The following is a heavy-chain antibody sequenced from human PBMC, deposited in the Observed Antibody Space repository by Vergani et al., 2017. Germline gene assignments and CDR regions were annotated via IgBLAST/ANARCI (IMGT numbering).Heavy chain of an antibody. Sequence: QVQLQQWGAGLLKPSETLSLTCAVYGGSFSGYYWSWIRQPPGKGLEWIGEINHSGSTNYNPSLKSRVTISVDTSKNQFSLKLSSVTAADTAVYYCAGHYYGSGSYYRCNYWGQGTLVTVSS. CDR3: AGHYYGSGSYYRCNY. CDR1: GGSFSGYY. D-gene: IGHD3-10*01. CDR2: INHSGST. J-gene: IGHJ4*02. V-gene: IGHV4-34*01.